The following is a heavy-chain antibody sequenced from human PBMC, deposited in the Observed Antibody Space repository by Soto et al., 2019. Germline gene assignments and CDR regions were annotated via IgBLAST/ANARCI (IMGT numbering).Heavy chain of an antibody. J-gene: IGHJ6*02. CDR1: RFTFSSYA. CDR3: ARAAAYFYHYYYAMDV. CDR2: ISHDGSEK. Sequence: QVQLVDSGGGVVQPGKSLRLSCAASRFTFSSYAMDWVRQAPGKGLEWVAVISHDGSEKYYGDSVKGRFTSSRDNPKNTVYLQMTSLRPEDTAVYYCARAAAYFYHYYYAMDVWGQGTAVTVSS. V-gene: IGHV3-30-3*01. D-gene: IGHD6-13*01.